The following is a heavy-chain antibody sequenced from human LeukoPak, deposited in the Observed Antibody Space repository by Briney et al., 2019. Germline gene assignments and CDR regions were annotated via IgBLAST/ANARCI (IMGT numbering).Heavy chain of an antibody. D-gene: IGHD1-26*01. CDR3: AKAPSGRGESSLDY. CDR2: ISYDGSNK. V-gene: IGHV3-30-3*01. J-gene: IGHJ4*02. CDR1: GFTFSSYA. Sequence: GGSLRLSCAASGFTFSSYAMHWVRQAPGKGLEWVAVISYDGSNKYYADSVKGRFTISRDNSKNTLYLQMNSLRAEDTAVYYCAKAPSGRGESSLDYWGQGTLVTVSS.